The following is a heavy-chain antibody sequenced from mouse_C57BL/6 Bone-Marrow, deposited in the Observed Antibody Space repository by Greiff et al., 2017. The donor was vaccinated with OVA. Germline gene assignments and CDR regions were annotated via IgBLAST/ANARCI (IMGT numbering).Heavy chain of an antibody. D-gene: IGHD1-1*01. CDR2: ISSGGSYT. J-gene: IGHJ3*01. Sequence: EVKLVESGGDLVKPGGSLKLSCAASGFTFSSYGMSWVRQTPDKRLEWVATISSGGSYTYYPDSVKGRFTISRDNAKNTLYLQMSSLKSEDTAMYYGARSSACYGCSLFAYWGQGTLVTVSA. CDR3: ARSSACYGCSLFAY. V-gene: IGHV5-6*01. CDR1: GFTFSSYG.